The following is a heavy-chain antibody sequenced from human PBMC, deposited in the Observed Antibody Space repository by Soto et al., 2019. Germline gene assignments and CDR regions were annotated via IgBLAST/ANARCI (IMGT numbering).Heavy chain of an antibody. CDR1: GFTFSSYA. Sequence: GGSLRLSCAASGFTFSSYAMHWVRQAPGKGLEWVAVISYDGSNKYYADSVKGRFTISRDNSKNTLYLQMNSLRAEDTAVYYCAREARMSPIVVVPAAMLAAAGGRAKHDAFDIWGQGTMVTVS. D-gene: IGHD2-2*01. CDR3: AREARMSPIVVVPAAMLAAAGGRAKHDAFDI. J-gene: IGHJ3*02. CDR2: ISYDGSNK. V-gene: IGHV3-30-3*01.